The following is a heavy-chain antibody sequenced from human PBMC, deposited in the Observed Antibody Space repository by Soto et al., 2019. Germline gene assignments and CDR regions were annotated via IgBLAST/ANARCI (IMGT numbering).Heavy chain of an antibody. CDR1: GYTFTSYA. D-gene: IGHD3-22*01. J-gene: IGHJ6*02. CDR2: INAGNGNT. Sequence: ASVKVSCKASGYTFTSYAMHWVRQAPGQRLEWMGWINAGNGNTKYSQKFQGRVTITRDTSASTAYMELSSLRSEDTAVYYCAREEYYYDSRVLYYYYGMDVWGQGTTVTVSS. V-gene: IGHV1-3*01. CDR3: AREEYYYDSRVLYYYYGMDV.